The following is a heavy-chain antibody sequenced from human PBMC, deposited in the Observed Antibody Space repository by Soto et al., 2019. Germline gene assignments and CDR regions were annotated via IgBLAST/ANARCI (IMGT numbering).Heavy chain of an antibody. V-gene: IGHV1-69*08. J-gene: IGHJ5*02. CDR2: IIPILGIA. D-gene: IGHD2-2*01. CDR3: ARDRYCSSTSCYGADNWFDP. Sequence: QVQLVQSGAEVKKPGSSVKVSCKASGGTFSSYTISWVRQAPGQGLEWMGRIIPILGIANYAQKFQGRGTITADKSTSTAYMELSSLRSEDTAVYYCARDRYCSSTSCYGADNWFDPWGQGTLVTVSS. CDR1: GGTFSSYT.